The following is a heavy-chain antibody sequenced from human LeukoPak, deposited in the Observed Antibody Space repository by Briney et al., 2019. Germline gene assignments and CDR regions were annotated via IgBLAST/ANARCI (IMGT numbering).Heavy chain of an antibody. CDR3: AKAVATGPYYYGSGNY. CDR1: GFTFSSYA. Sequence: GGSLRLSCAASGFTFSSYAMGWVRQAPGKGLEWVSAISGSGGSTYYADSVKGRFTISRDNSKNTLYLQMNSLRAEDTAVYYCAKAVATGPYYYGSGNYWGQGTLVTVSS. J-gene: IGHJ4*02. V-gene: IGHV3-23*01. CDR2: ISGSGGST. D-gene: IGHD3-10*01.